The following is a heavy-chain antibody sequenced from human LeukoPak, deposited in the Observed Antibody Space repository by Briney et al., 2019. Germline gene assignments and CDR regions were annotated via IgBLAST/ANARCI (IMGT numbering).Heavy chain of an antibody. J-gene: IGHJ6*03. D-gene: IGHD6-25*01. CDR3: APQGGSLNYHYNYLDV. CDR1: GFMYSGYV. Sequence: PGGSLRLSCEASGFMYSGYVMHWVRQAPGKGLEWVALITKDGSDKYYVESMKGRFTISRDTSKNTLFLQMNSLRGEDSGVYFCAPQGGSLNYHYNYLDVWGNGTTVTVSS. CDR2: ITKDGSDK. V-gene: IGHV3-30*01.